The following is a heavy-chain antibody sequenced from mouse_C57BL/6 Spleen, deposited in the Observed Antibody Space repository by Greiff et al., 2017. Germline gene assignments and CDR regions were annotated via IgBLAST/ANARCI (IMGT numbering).Heavy chain of an antibody. J-gene: IGHJ2*01. D-gene: IGHD1-1*01. CDR2: IRNKANGYTT. Sequence: EVMLVESGGGLVQPGGSLSLSCAASGFTFTDYYMSWVRQPPGKALEWLGFIRNKANGYTTEYSASVKGRFTISRDNSQSILYLQMNALRAEDSATYYCARYIQYYGSFDYWGQGTTLTVSS. CDR1: GFTFTDYY. CDR3: ARYIQYYGSFDY. V-gene: IGHV7-3*01.